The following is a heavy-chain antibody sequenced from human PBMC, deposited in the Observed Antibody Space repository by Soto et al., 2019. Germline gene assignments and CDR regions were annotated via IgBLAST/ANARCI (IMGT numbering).Heavy chain of an antibody. CDR1: GGSITSSGYY. CDR3: ASGGGSTKVDY. D-gene: IGHD3-16*01. Sequence: QVQLQESGPGLVKPSQTLSLTCTVSGGSITSSGYYWSWIRQHPGEGLEWSGFTSNSGSTSYNPSLKSRVTISVNSSSNQCSLKRKSVTAADRACYYCASGGGSTKVDYWGQGTLVNVSP. V-gene: IGHV4-31*03. J-gene: IGHJ4*02. CDR2: TSNSGST.